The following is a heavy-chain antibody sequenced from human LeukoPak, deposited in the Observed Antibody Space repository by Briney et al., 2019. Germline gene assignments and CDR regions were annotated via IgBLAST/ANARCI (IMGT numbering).Heavy chain of an antibody. CDR2: ISGSGGST. V-gene: IGHV3-23*01. Sequence: GGSLRLSCAASGFTFSSYAMSWVRQAPGKGLEWVSAISGSGGSTYYAVSVKGRFTISRDNSKNTLYLQMNSLRAEDTAVYYCAKGLRFGELYDWGQGTLVTVSS. J-gene: IGHJ4*02. CDR1: GFTFSSYA. D-gene: IGHD3-10*01. CDR3: AKGLRFGELYD.